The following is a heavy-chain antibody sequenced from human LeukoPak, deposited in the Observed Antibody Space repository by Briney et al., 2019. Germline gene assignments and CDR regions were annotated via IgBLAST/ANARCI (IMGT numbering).Heavy chain of an antibody. J-gene: IGHJ3*02. D-gene: IGHD3-22*01. CDR1: GGSFSDYY. Sequence: RSSETLSLTCAVYGGSFSDYYWSWIRQPPGKGLEWIGEIYHSGSTNYNPSLKSRVTISVDTSKNQFSLKLSSVTAADTAVYYCAREYYYDSSGAPDAFDIWGQGTMVTVSS. V-gene: IGHV4-34*01. CDR2: IYHSGST. CDR3: AREYYYDSSGAPDAFDI.